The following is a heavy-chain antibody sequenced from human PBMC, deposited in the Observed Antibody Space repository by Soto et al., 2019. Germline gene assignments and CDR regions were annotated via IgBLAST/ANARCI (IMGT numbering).Heavy chain of an antibody. CDR1: GFSFSRYG. D-gene: IGHD1-1*01. CDR3: AKETIQVGGPNYFDY. V-gene: IGHV3-30*18. J-gene: IGHJ4*02. CDR2: ISWDGLAQ. Sequence: VQLVESGGGVVQPGRSLRLLCEASGFSFSRYGMHWVRQAPGMGLEWVAVISWDGLAQYYADSVKGRFTISRDNSQITLYLQMNSLRTEDTAIYYCAKETIQVGGPNYFDYWGQGALVTVSS.